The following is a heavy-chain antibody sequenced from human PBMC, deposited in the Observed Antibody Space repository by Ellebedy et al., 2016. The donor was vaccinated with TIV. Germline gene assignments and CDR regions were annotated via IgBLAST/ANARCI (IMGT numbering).Heavy chain of an antibody. CDR2: ISASGIST. J-gene: IGHJ4*02. CDR3: AKFGTKAVAGMGDFDY. V-gene: IGHV3-23*01. Sequence: GESLKISCAAPGFTFSSFAMSWVRQAPGKGLEWVSSISASGISTYFADSVKGRFTISRTNSKNTLYLQMNSLRAEDTAVYYCAKFGTKAVAGMGDFDYWGQGTLVTVSS. CDR1: GFTFSSFA. D-gene: IGHD6-19*01.